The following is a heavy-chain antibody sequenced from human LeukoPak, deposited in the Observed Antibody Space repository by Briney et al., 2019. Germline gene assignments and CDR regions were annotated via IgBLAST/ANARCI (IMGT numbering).Heavy chain of an antibody. CDR1: GFNLDDYD. J-gene: IGHJ4*02. CDR3: ARPFGQLSSSYFDY. Sequence: GGSLRLSCAASGFNLDDYDMNWVRQAPGKGLEWVSRINWNGGSTAYADSVKGRFTISRDNAKNSLYLQMNSLRADDTALYYCARPFGQLSSSYFDYWGQGTLVTVSS. CDR2: INWNGGST. D-gene: IGHD3-10*01. V-gene: IGHV3-20*04.